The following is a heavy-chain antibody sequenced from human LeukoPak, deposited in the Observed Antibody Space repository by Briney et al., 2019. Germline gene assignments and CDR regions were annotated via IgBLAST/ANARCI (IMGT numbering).Heavy chain of an antibody. CDR2: INTDGSST. CDR3: ARDGYNDGFDY. V-gene: IGHV3-74*01. D-gene: IGHD5-24*01. Sequence: GGSLRLSCAASGFTVSSNYMSWVRQAPGKGLEWVSRINTDGSSTSYADSVKGRFTISRDNAKNTLYLQMNSLRAEDTAVYYCARDGYNDGFDYWGQGTLVTVSS. CDR1: GFTVSSNY. J-gene: IGHJ4*02.